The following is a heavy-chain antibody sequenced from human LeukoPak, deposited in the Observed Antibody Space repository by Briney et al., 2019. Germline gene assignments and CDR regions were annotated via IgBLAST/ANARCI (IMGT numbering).Heavy chain of an antibody. CDR2: INHSGST. D-gene: IGHD3-22*01. V-gene: IGHV4-34*01. J-gene: IGHJ4*02. Sequence: SETLSLTCAVYGGSFSGYYWSWIRQPPGKGLEWIGEINHSGSTNYNPSLKSRVTISVDTSKNRFSLKLSSVTAADTAVYYCARVPITYYYDSSGYSDRTYFDYWGQGTLVTVSS. CDR1: GGSFSGYY. CDR3: ARVPITYYYDSSGYSDRTYFDY.